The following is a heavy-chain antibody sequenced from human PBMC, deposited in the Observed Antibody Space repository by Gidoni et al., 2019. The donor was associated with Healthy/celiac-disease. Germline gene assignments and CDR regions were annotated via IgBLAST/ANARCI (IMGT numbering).Heavy chain of an antibody. J-gene: IGHJ6*02. CDR1: GFTVSSNY. V-gene: IGHV3-53*01. CDR2: IYSGGST. CDR3: ARDWGGRGYCSGGSCYRLS. D-gene: IGHD2-15*01. Sequence: EVQLVESGGGLIQPGGSLRLSCAASGFTVSSNYMSWVRQAPGKGLEWVAVIYSGGSTYYADSVKGRFTISRDNSKNTLYLQMNSLRAEDTAVYYCARDWGGRGYCSGGSCYRLSWGQGTTVTVSS.